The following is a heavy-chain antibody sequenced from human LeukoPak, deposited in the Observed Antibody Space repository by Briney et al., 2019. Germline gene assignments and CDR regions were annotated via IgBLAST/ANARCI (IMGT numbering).Heavy chain of an antibody. CDR2: ISYDGSNK. CDR3: AKGITSNDAFDI. V-gene: IGHV3-30*18. CDR1: GFSFGTYS. J-gene: IGHJ3*02. D-gene: IGHD3-10*01. Sequence: GGSLRLSCAASGFSFGTYSMHWARQVPGKGLEWVAVISYDGSNKYYADSVKGLFTISRDNSKNTLYLQMNSLRAEDTAVYYCAKGITSNDAFDIWGQGTMVTVSS.